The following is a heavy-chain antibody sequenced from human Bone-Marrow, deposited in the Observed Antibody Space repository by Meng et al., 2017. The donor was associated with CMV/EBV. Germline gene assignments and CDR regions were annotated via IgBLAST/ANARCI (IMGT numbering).Heavy chain of an antibody. V-gene: IGHV1-2*02. D-gene: IGHD3-22*01. CDR3: ARDPISGDSSGTDY. CDR1: GYTFTGYY. CDR2: INPNSGGT. J-gene: IGHJ4*02. Sequence: GQLVQSGAEVKKPGASVKVSCKASGYTFTGYYMHWVRQAPGQGLEWMGWINPNSGGTNYTQKFQGRVTMTRDTSISTAYMELSRLRSDDTAVYYCARDPISGDSSGTDYWGQGTLVTVSS.